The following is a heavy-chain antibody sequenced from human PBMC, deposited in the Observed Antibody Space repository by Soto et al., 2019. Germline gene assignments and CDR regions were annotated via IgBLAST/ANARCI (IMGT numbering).Heavy chain of an antibody. CDR1: GGTFISYT. V-gene: IGHV1-69*08. J-gene: IGHJ1*01. CDR2: IIPILGIA. CDR3: AREHYDILTGREYFQH. D-gene: IGHD3-9*01. Sequence: QVQLVQSGAEVKKPGSSVKVSCKASGGTFISYTISWVRQAPGQGLEWMGRIIPILGIANYAQKFQGRVTITADKSTSTAYMELSSLRSEDTAVYYCAREHYDILTGREYFQHWGQGTLVTVSS.